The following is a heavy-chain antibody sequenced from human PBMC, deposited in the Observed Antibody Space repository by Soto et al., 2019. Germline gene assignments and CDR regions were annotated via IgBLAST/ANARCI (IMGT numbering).Heavy chain of an antibody. D-gene: IGHD3-10*01. Sequence: GASVKVSCKASGHTFTGYYMHWVRQAPGQGLEWMGWINPNSGGTNYAQKFQGRVTMTRDTSISTAYMELSRLRSDDTAVYYCARVLTALGTYGSGSQRFLFDYWGQGTPVSVSS. V-gene: IGHV1-2*02. CDR1: GHTFTGYY. J-gene: IGHJ4*02. CDR2: INPNSGGT. CDR3: ARVLTALGTYGSGSQRFLFDY.